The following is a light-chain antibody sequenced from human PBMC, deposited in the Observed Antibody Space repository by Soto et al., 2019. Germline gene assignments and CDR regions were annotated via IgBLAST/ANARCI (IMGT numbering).Light chain of an antibody. V-gene: IGKV2-28*01. J-gene: IGKJ1*01. CDR2: LGS. Sequence: DIVMTQSPLSLPVTPGEPASISCRSSQSLLHSNGYKYLDWFLQKPGQSPQLLIYLGSNRASGVPDRFSGSGSGTDFTLKISRVEAEDVGLYYCMQALQAPLTFGQGTKVDIK. CDR3: MQALQAPLT. CDR1: QSLLHSNGYKY.